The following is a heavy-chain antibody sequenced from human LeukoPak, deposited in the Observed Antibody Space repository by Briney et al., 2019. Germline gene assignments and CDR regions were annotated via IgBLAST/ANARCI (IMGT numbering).Heavy chain of an antibody. CDR3: ARGPYYYDSSGNQIDY. V-gene: IGHV1-8*01. Sequence: ASVKVSCKASGYTFTSYDINWVRQATGQGLEWMGWMNPNSGNTGYAQKFQGRVTMTRNTSISTAYMEVSSLRSEDTAVYYCARGPYYYDSSGNQIDYWGQGTLVTVSS. J-gene: IGHJ4*02. D-gene: IGHD3-22*01. CDR1: GYTFTSYD. CDR2: MNPNSGNT.